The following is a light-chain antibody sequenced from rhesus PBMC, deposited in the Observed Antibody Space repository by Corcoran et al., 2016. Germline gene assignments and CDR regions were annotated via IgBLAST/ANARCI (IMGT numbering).Light chain of an antibody. CDR1: SSDIGGYNY. J-gene: IGLJ6*01. CDR3: CSYAGSYTDV. CDR2: EVS. V-gene: IGLV2-32*01. Sequence: QAALTQPRSVSGSPGQSVTISCTGTSSDIGGYNYVSWYQQHPGTAPKLMIYEVSKRPSGVSDRVSGSKSGNTASLTISGLQAEDEADYYCCSYAGSYTDVFGSGTKLTVL.